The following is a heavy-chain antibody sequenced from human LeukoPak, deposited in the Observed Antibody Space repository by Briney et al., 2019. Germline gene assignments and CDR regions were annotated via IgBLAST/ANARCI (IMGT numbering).Heavy chain of an antibody. Sequence: PGGSLRLSCAASGFTFNTYATSWVRQAPGKGLEWVSGINWNGGSTGYADSVKGRFTISSDNAKNSLYLQMNSLRAEDTALYYCARDHSSSRWNWFDPWGQGTLVTVSS. CDR2: INWNGGST. CDR3: ARDHSSSRWNWFDP. V-gene: IGHV3-20*04. J-gene: IGHJ5*02. D-gene: IGHD6-6*01. CDR1: GFTFNTYA.